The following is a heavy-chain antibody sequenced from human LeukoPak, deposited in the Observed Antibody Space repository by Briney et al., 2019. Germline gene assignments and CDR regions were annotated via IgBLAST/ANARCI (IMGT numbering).Heavy chain of an antibody. V-gene: IGHV4-34*01. J-gene: IGHJ6*03. CDR1: GGSFSGYY. Sequence: SETLSLTCAVYGGSFSGYYWSWIRQPPGKGLEWIGEINHSGSTNYNPSLKSRVTISVDTSKNQFSLKLSSVTAADTAVYYCSRSWSPGSYYYYYYMDAWGKGTTVTVSS. D-gene: IGHD3-10*01. CDR3: SRSWSPGSYYYYYYMDA. CDR2: INHSGST.